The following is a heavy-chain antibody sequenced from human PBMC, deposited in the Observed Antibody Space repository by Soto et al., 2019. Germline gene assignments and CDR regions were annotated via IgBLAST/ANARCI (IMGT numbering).Heavy chain of an antibody. D-gene: IGHD6-6*01. Sequence: QVQLVQSGAEVKKPGSSVKLSCKASGGTFINCIFSWVRQAPGQGLEWMGGIIPMFGKANYAQKFQDRVTITADESTSTAYMEVNSLRSEDTAVYYCVRRGPHWDSIALRRPDVLDVWGQGTMVTVSS. CDR3: VRRGPHWDSIALRRPDVLDV. CDR1: GGTFINCI. V-gene: IGHV1-69*01. CDR2: IIPMFGKA. J-gene: IGHJ3*01.